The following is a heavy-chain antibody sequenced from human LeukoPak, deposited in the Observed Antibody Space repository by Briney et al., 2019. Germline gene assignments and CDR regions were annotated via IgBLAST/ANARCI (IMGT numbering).Heavy chain of an antibody. CDR3: ARGRPKSDYGFWFDP. V-gene: IGHV1-2*02. D-gene: IGHD4-17*01. CDR2: INPTSGGT. CDR1: GYTFTGYY. Sequence: ASVKVSCKASGYTFTGYYMQWVRQAPGHGLEWRGWINPTSGGTNYAQKFQGRVTMTRDTSISTAYMELSRLRSDATAVYYCARGRPKSDYGFWFDPWGQGTLVTVSS. J-gene: IGHJ5*02.